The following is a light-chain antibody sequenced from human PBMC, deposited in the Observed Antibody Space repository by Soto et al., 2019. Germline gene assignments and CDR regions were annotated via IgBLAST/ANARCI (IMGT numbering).Light chain of an antibody. J-gene: IGLJ1*01. V-gene: IGLV1-40*01. CDR2: GNS. CDR1: SSNIGAGYD. CDR3: QAYDGSLYV. Sequence: QSVLTQPPSVSGAPGQSVTISCTGSSSNIGAGYDVHWYQQFPGAAPKLLIYGNSNRPSGVPDRISGSKSVTSASLAISGLLAEDEADYCCQAYDGSLYVFGSGTKLTVL.